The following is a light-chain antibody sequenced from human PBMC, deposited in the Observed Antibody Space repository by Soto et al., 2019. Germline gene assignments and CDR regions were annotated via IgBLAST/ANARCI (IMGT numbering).Light chain of an antibody. CDR2: GAS. V-gene: IGKV3-20*01. Sequence: EVVMRQSPATLSVSPGEGATLSCRASQGIGDTLAWYQQKPGQAPRLLIYGASTRATGIPARFSGSGSGTDFTLTISRLEPEDFAVYYCQQYGSSPSLTFGQGTRLEIK. CDR1: QGIGDT. CDR3: QQYGSSPSLT. J-gene: IGKJ5*01.